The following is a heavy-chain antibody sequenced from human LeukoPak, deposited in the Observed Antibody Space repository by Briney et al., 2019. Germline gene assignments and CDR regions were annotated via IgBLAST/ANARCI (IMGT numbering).Heavy chain of an antibody. J-gene: IGHJ4*02. D-gene: IGHD2-15*01. CDR3: ARGSVGTPPPFAD. CDR2: ISSDGSEE. CDR1: GFTFSSYV. V-gene: IGHV3-30-3*01. Sequence: PGGSLRLSCAASGFTFSSYVMHWVRQAPGEGLEWVALISSDGSEEYYADSVKGRFTISRDSPKNTLYLQMNSLRVEDTAVYYCARGSVGTPPPFADWGQGTPVVVSS.